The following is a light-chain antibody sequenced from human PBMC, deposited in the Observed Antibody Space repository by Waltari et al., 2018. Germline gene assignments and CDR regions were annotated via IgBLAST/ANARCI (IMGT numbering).Light chain of an antibody. Sequence: DIQMTQSPSSLSTSVGDRVTITCLASQSIRTYFNWYQQKPGKGPSLLIHSASSLQTGVPSRFSGSGSGTDFTLTISSLQPDDFATYYCQQSFSSPYTFGQGTKLEIK. J-gene: IGKJ2*01. CDR3: QQSFSSPYT. CDR1: QSIRTY. CDR2: SAS. V-gene: IGKV1-39*01.